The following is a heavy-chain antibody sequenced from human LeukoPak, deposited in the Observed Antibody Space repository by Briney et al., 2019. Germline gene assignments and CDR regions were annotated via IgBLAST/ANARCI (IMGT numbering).Heavy chain of an antibody. CDR3: ARPLPSRLGWFDP. Sequence: SETLSLTCTVSGGSISSGSYYWSWIRQPAGKGLEWIGRIYTSGSTNYNPSLKSRVTISVDTPKNQFSLRLSSVTAADTAVYYCARPLPSRLGWFDPWGQGTLVTVSS. CDR1: GGSISSGSYY. CDR2: IYTSGST. V-gene: IGHV4-61*02. D-gene: IGHD1-1*01. J-gene: IGHJ5*02.